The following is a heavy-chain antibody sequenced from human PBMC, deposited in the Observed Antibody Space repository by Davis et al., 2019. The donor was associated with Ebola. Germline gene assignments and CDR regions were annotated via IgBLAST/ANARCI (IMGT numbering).Heavy chain of an antibody. CDR1: GFTFSSYA. V-gene: IGHV3-23*01. CDR2: ISGSGGST. CDR3: TTGGYDILTGLNDY. Sequence: PGGSLRLSCAASGFTFSSYAMSWVRQAAGKGLEWVSAISGSGGSTYYADSVKGRFTISRDNSKNTLYLQMNSLRAEDTAVYYCTTGGYDILTGLNDYWGQGTLVTVSS. D-gene: IGHD3-9*01. J-gene: IGHJ4*02.